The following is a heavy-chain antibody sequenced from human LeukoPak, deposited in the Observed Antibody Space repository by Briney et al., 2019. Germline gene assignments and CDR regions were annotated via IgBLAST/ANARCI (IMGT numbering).Heavy chain of an antibody. V-gene: IGHV1-46*01. D-gene: IGHD6-19*01. CDR3: ARAYSSGWYGIDY. Sequence: GASVKVSCKTSGYAFSGYYMHCVRQAPGQGLEWMGIINPSGGSTGYAQKFQGRVTMTRDTSTSIVYMEVSSLRSEDTAVYYCARAYSSGWYGIDYWGQGTLVTVSS. CDR1: GYAFSGYY. J-gene: IGHJ4*02. CDR2: INPSGGST.